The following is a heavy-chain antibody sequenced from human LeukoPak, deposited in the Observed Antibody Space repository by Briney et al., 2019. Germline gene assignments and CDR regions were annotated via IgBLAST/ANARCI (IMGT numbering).Heavy chain of an antibody. D-gene: IGHD1-1*01. CDR1: GGSISSSNW. J-gene: IGHJ2*01. CDR2: IYHSGNT. V-gene: IGHV4-4*02. CDR3: ARETEAAGYFDL. Sequence: PSGTLSLTCAVSGGSISSSNWWSWVRQPPGKGLEWIGKIYHSGNTNYNPSLKSRVTISVDRSKNQFSLKLSSVTAADTAVYYCARETEAAGYFDLWGRGTLVTVSS.